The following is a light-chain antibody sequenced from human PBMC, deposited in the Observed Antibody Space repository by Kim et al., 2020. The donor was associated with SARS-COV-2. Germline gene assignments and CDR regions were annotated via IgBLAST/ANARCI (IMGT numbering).Light chain of an antibody. Sequence: SSELTQDPAVSVALGQTVRITCQGDSLRNYYASWYQQKPGQAPVLVIYGKNNRPSGIPDRFSGSSSGNTASLTITGAPAEDEADYYCNSRDSSGNHLWVF. CDR2: GKN. CDR1: SLRNYY. CDR3: NSRDSSGNHLWV. V-gene: IGLV3-19*01. J-gene: IGLJ3*02.